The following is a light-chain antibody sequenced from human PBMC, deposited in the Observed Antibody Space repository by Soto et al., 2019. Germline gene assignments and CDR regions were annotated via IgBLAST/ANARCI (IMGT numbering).Light chain of an antibody. V-gene: IGKV3-15*01. CDR1: QSVSSN. CDR2: GAS. J-gene: IGKJ4*01. Sequence: IVLTQSPATLSLSPWERATLSCRASQSVSSNLAWYQQRPGQAPRLLIYGASTRATGIPARFSGSGSGTEFTLTISSLQSEDFAVYYCQQYNNWPPDFGGGTKVDIK. CDR3: QQYNNWPPD.